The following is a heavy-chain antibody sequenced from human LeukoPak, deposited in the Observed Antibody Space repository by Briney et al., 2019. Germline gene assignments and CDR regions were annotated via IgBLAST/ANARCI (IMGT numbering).Heavy chain of an antibody. Sequence: PGRSLRLSCAASGFTFSSYGMHWVRQAPGKGLEWVAVIWYDGSNKYYADSVKGRFTISRDNSKNTVYLQMNSLRAEDTAVYYCAPLAVAGTPRDYWGQGTLVTVSS. CDR1: GFTFSSYG. D-gene: IGHD6-19*01. CDR3: APLAVAGTPRDY. J-gene: IGHJ4*02. V-gene: IGHV3-33*01. CDR2: IWYDGSNK.